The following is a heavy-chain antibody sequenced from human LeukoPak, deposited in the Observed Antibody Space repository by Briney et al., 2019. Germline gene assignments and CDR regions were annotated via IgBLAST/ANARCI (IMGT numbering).Heavy chain of an antibody. D-gene: IGHD6-19*01. CDR1: GGSISSSNW. CDR3: ARVRGGAVAGTGYFDY. CDR2: IYHSGST. V-gene: IGHV4-4*02. Sequence: SETLSLTCAVSGGSISSSNWWSWVRQPPGKGLEWFGEIYHSGSTNYNPSLKSRVTISVDKSKNQFSLKLSSVTAADTAVYYCARVRGGAVAGTGYFDYWGQGTLVTVSS. J-gene: IGHJ4*02.